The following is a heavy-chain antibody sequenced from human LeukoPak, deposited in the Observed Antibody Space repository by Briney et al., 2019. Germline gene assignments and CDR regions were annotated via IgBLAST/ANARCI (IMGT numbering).Heavy chain of an antibody. Sequence: PGGSLRLSCAASGFTFSSYAMSWVRQAPGKGLEWVSTISGSGGITYDADSVQGRFTTSRDNSKNTLYLQMNSLRAEDTAVYYCAKDPLRSSNSRYFDYWGQGTLVTVSS. CDR2: ISGSGGIT. CDR1: GFTFSSYA. CDR3: AKDPLRSSNSRYFDY. J-gene: IGHJ4*02. V-gene: IGHV3-23*01. D-gene: IGHD6-6*01.